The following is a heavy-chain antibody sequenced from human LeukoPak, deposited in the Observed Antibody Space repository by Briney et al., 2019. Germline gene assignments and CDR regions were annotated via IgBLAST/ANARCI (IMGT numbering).Heavy chain of an antibody. CDR3: ARSDDGYNFPFDY. D-gene: IGHD5-24*01. CDR2: ISAYNGST. CDR1: GYTFTSYG. J-gene: IGHJ4*02. V-gene: IGHV1-18*01. Sequence: VASVKVSCKASGYTFTSYGISWVRQAPGQGLEWMGWISAYNGSTNYAQKFQGRVTMTRDTSTSTVYMELSSLRSEDTAVYYCARSDDGYNFPFDYWGQGTLVTVSS.